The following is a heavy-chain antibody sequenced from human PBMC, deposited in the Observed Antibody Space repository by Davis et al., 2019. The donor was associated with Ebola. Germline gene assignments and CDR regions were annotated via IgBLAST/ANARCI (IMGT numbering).Heavy chain of an antibody. D-gene: IGHD2-8*01. Sequence: PGGSLRLSCAASGFTFSSNGMHWVRQAPGKGLEWVAFIEYDGSKKYSADSVKGRFTISRDNSENTLYLQMNSLSADDTAVYYCAKSVSPDAFDIWGQGTMVTVSS. V-gene: IGHV3-30*02. CDR1: GFTFSSNG. CDR3: AKSVSPDAFDI. J-gene: IGHJ3*02. CDR2: IEYDGSKK.